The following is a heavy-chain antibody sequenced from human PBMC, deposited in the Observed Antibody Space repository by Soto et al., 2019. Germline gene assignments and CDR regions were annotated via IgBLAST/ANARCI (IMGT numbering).Heavy chain of an antibody. Sequence: WFRQAPGKGLEWVSAISGSGGNAYYADSVKGRFTISRDNSKNTLYLQMNSLRAEDTAVYYCAKGVLYCSGGSCYSSYYYYAMDVWGQGTKVTVSS. J-gene: IGHJ6*02. V-gene: IGHV3-23*01. D-gene: IGHD2-15*01. CDR3: AKGVLYCSGGSCYSSYYYYAMDV. CDR2: ISGSGGNA.